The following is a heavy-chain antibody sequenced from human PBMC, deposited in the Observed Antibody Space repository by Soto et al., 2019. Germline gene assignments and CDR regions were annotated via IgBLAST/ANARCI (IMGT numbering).Heavy chain of an antibody. CDR3: AKSNRGAYDTPDF. V-gene: IGHV1-69*06. CDR1: GGTFSNYA. J-gene: IGHJ4*02. CDR2: IVPLSGTS. Sequence: QVLLVQSGAEVKKPGSSVKVSCKLSGGTFSNYAINWVRQAPGQGLEWVGRIVPLSGTSDYAQKFQGRVTITADRSKGTADMELSSLRSEDTAVYFCAKSNRGAYDTPDFWGQGTPVTVSP. D-gene: IGHD3-22*01.